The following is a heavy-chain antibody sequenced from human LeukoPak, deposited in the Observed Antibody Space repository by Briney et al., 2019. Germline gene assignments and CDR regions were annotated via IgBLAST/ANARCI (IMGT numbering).Heavy chain of an antibody. CDR2: ISYDGSNK. CDR3: AKDRAQCSGGSCYQFD. Sequence: GGSLRLSCAASGFTFSSYGMHWVRQAPGKGLEWVAVISYDGSNKYYADSVKGRFTISRDNSKNTLYLQMNSLRAEDTAVYYCAKDRAQCSGGSCYQFDWGQGTLVTVSS. J-gene: IGHJ4*02. CDR1: GFTFSSYG. D-gene: IGHD2-15*01. V-gene: IGHV3-30*18.